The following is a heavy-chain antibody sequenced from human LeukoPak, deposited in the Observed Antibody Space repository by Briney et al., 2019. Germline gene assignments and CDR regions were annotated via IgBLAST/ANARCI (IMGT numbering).Heavy chain of an antibody. CDR1: GYTFTSYG. D-gene: IGHD6-13*01. CDR2: ISAYNGNT. CDR3: ARVTSFGALLAAAGPWYFDL. V-gene: IGHV1-18*01. J-gene: IGHJ2*01. Sequence: AAVKVSCKASGYTFTSYGISWVRQAPGQGLEWMGWISAYNGNTNYAQKLQGRVTMTTDTSTSTAYMELRSLRSDDTAVYYCARVTSFGALLAAAGPWYFDLWGRGTLVTVSS.